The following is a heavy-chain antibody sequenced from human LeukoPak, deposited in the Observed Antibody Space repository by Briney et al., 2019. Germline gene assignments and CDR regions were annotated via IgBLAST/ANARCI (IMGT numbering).Heavy chain of an antibody. D-gene: IGHD1-26*01. CDR1: GGSFSGYY. CDR3: ARGTRSYYTTNVRLDY. J-gene: IGHJ4*02. Sequence: SETLSLTCAVYGGSFSGYYWSWIRQPPGKGLEWIGEINHSGSTNYNPSLKRRVTISVDTSKNQFSLKLSSVTAADTAVYYCARGTRSYYTTNVRLDYWGQGTLVTVSS. CDR2: INHSGST. V-gene: IGHV4-34*01.